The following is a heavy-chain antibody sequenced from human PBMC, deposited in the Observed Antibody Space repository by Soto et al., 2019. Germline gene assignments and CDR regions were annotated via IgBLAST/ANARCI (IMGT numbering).Heavy chain of an antibody. CDR1: GFTFSSYS. D-gene: IGHD6-6*01. J-gene: IGHJ1*01. V-gene: IGHV3-21*01. Sequence: GGSLRLSCAASGFTFSSYSMNWVRQAPGKGLEWVSSISSSSSYMYYADSVKGRFTISRDNAKNSLYLQMNSLRAEDTAVYYCARDSSSSGSEYFQHWGQGTLVTVSS. CDR2: ISSSSSYM. CDR3: ARDSSSSGSEYFQH.